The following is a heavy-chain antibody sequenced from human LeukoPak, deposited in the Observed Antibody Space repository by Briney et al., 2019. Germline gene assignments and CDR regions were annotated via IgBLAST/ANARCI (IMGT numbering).Heavy chain of an antibody. Sequence: GGSLRLSCAASGFTFTDYFMNWIRQAPGKGLEWVSSISISGSTIYYADSVKDRFTISRDNAKNSLYLQMNSLRAEDTAVYYCARSSDSSSLQYFQHWGQGTLVTVSS. CDR3: ARSSDSSSLQYFQH. J-gene: IGHJ1*01. CDR2: ISISGSTI. D-gene: IGHD6-6*01. CDR1: GFTFTDYF. V-gene: IGHV3-11*01.